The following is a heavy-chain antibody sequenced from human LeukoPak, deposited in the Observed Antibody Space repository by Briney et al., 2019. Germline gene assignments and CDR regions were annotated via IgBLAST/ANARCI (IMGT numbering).Heavy chain of an antibody. CDR1: GGSISSSSYY. CDR3: ARHGRRNYYYHMDV. J-gene: IGHJ6*03. Sequence: SETLSLTCTVSGGSISSSSYYWGWIRQPPGKGLEWIGSIYYSGSTYYNPSLKSRVTISVDTSKNQFSLKLSSVTAADTAVYYCARHGRRNYYYHMDVWGKGTTVTVSS. CDR2: IYYSGST. V-gene: IGHV4-39*01.